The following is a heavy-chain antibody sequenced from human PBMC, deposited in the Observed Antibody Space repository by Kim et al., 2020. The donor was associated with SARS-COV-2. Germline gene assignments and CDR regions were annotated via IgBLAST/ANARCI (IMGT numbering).Heavy chain of an antibody. V-gene: IGHV3-30*18. CDR2: TSYDGSNN. Sequence: GGSLRLSCAASGFTFSGYAMHWVRQAPGKGLEWVAVTSYDGSNNYYADSVRGRFTISRDNSKNTLYLQMNSLRAEDTAVYYCAKTGFDDPRIGFSRGLYYYGMDVWGQEPTDTVS. D-gene: IGHD3-9*01. CDR1: GFTFSGYA. CDR3: AKTGFDDPRIGFSRGLYYYGMDV. J-gene: IGHJ6*02.